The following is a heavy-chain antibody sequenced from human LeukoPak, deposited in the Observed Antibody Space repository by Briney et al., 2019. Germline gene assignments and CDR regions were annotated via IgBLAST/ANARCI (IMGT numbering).Heavy chain of an antibody. D-gene: IGHD4-17*01. CDR3: ARGAYGDK. V-gene: IGHV1-18*01. J-gene: IGHJ4*02. CDR1: GCTLTSYG. CDR2: ISTQSGNT. Sequence: ASVKVFCEASGCTLTSYGINWMRQAPGQGLEWMGWISTQSGNTNYAQKVQGRLTLTTDRSTNTAYMELRSLRFDDTAVYYCARGAYGDKWGQGTMVTVSS.